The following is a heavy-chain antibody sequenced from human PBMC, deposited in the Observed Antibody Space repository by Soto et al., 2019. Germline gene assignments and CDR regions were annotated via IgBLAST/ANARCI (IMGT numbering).Heavy chain of an antibody. CDR2: INDSGGS. CDR1: GGSFSGYY. V-gene: IGHV4-34*01. CDR3: ARVEKMRGIVAQTFDY. D-gene: IGHD1-26*01. J-gene: IGHJ4*02. Sequence: QVQLQQWGAGLLKPSETLSLTCAVYGGSFSGYYWSWIRQSPGKGLEWIGEINDSGGSNYNPSLKSRVTILVDTSRNQFSLMLSSVTAADTAVYYCARVEKMRGIVAQTFDYWGQGTVVTVSS.